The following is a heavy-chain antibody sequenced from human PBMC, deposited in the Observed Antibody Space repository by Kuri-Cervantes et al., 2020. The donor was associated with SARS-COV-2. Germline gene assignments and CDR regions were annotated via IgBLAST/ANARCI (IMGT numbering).Heavy chain of an antibody. J-gene: IGHJ4*02. D-gene: IGHD1-26*01. CDR2: IYYSGGT. CDR3: ARRGGSDFDY. Sequence: ESLKISCTVSGGSISNSSYYWGWIRQPPGKGLEWIGSIYYSGGTYYNPSLKSRVTISVDTSKNQFSLKLSSVTAADTAVYYCARRGGSDFDYWGQGTLVTVSS. CDR1: GGSISNSSYY. V-gene: IGHV4-39*01.